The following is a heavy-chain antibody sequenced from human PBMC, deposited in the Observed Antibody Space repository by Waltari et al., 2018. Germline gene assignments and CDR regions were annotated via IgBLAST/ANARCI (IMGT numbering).Heavy chain of an antibody. D-gene: IGHD3-10*02. J-gene: IGHJ6*02. V-gene: IGHV3-74*01. Sequence: EVQLVESGGGLFQPGGSLRLSCEASAFAFSHSWLHWVRQAPGRGLEWVSRISGDGTSISNADSVGGRFSISRDNYKNTVYLQIHSLRAEDTAVFYCARLMLSHPENGMDVWGQGTSVTVS. CDR1: AFAFSHSW. CDR3: ARLMLSHPENGMDV. CDR2: ISGDGTSI.